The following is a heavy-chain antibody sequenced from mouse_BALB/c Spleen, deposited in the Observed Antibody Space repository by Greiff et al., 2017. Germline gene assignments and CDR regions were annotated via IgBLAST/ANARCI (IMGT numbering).Heavy chain of an antibody. Sequence: DVKLVESGGGLVKPGGSLKLSCAASGFTFSSYTMSWVRQTPEKRLEWVATISSGGSYTYYPDSVKGRFTISRDNAKNTLYLQMSSLKSEDTAMYYCTRGDYDYDRYAMDYWGQGTSVTVSS. CDR2: ISSGGSYT. D-gene: IGHD2-4*01. CDR3: TRGDYDYDRYAMDY. J-gene: IGHJ4*01. CDR1: GFTFSSYT. V-gene: IGHV5-6-4*01.